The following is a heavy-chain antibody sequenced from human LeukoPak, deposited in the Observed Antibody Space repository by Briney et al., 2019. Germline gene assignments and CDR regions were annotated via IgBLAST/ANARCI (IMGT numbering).Heavy chain of an antibody. V-gene: IGHV3-7*04. Sequence: GSLRLSCAASGFTLSSYWMSWVRQAPGKGLEWEANIKQDGSQKDYVDSVKGRFTISRDNAKNSLFLQMNSLRAEDTAVYYCARGTPGANYYYYMDVWGKGTTVIVSS. CDR1: GFTLSSYW. CDR2: IKQDGSQK. CDR3: ARGTPGANYYYYMDV. D-gene: IGHD3-10*01. J-gene: IGHJ6*03.